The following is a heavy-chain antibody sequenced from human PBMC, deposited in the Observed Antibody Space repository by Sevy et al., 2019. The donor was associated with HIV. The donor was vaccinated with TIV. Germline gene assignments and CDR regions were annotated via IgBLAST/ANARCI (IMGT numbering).Heavy chain of an antibody. Sequence: GGSLRLSCVASGFNLSPYDMHWLRQAPGKGLEWVAVIGADGTKKDYVDSVKGRFIISRDNSKNTMYLQMNTMRGEDTAVYYCAKEGYYYDSRTKDWFDSWGQGTLVTVSS. CDR3: AKEGYYYDSRTKDWFDS. CDR1: GFNLSPYD. D-gene: IGHD3-22*01. V-gene: IGHV3-33*03. CDR2: IGADGTKK. J-gene: IGHJ5*01.